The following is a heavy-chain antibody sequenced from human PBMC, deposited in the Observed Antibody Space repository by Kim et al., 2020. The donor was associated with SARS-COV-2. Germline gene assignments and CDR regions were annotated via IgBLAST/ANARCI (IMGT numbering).Heavy chain of an antibody. CDR2: ISYIGST. CDR3: ATGWGGAGAY. D-gene: IGHD3-16*01. Sequence: SETLSLTCSVPGGSIRSNYWSWIRQPPGKGLEWIGYISYIGSTNYNPSLQSRVTISVDTSTNQISLRLTSVTADDTAFYYCATGWGGAGAYWGRG. V-gene: IGHV4-59*13. CDR1: GGSIRSNY. J-gene: IGHJ4*02.